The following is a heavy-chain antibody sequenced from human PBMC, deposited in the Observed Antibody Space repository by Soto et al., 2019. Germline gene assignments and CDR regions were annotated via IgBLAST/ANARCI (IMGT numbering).Heavy chain of an antibody. Sequence: GASVKVSCKVSGYTLTELSMHWVRQAPGKGLEWMGGFDPKDGETIYAQKFQGRVTMTEDTSTDTAYMELSSLRSEDTAVYYCATELAIFGVIRISWFDPWGQGTLVTVSS. D-gene: IGHD3-3*01. CDR2: FDPKDGET. CDR3: ATELAIFGVIRISWFDP. J-gene: IGHJ5*02. V-gene: IGHV1-24*01. CDR1: GYTLTELS.